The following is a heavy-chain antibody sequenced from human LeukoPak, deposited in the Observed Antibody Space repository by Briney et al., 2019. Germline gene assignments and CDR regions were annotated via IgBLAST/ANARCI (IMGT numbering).Heavy chain of an antibody. CDR2: IYYSGST. J-gene: IGHJ4*02. Sequence: SETLSLTCTVSGGSISSSSYYWGWIRQPPGKGLEWIGSIYYSGSTYYNPSLKSRVTISVDTSKNQFSLKLSSVTAADTAVYYCASRGDGYNQYDGADYWGQGTLVTVSS. CDR3: ASRGDGYNQYDGADY. V-gene: IGHV4-39*07. CDR1: GGSISSSSYY. D-gene: IGHD5-24*01.